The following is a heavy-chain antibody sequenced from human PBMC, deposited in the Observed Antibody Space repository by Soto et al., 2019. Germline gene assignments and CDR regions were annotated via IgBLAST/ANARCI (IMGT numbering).Heavy chain of an antibody. CDR2: IYHSGST. D-gene: IGHD2-15*01. Sequence: KSSETLSLTCDVSGYSISRGYFWGWIRQPPGKGLEWIGNIYHSGSTYYNPSLKSRLTISVDKSKNQFSLKLSSVTATDTAVYYRARVARWAFDIWGQGTMVTV. J-gene: IGHJ3*02. CDR1: GYSISRGYF. V-gene: IGHV4-38-2*01. CDR3: ARVARWAFDI.